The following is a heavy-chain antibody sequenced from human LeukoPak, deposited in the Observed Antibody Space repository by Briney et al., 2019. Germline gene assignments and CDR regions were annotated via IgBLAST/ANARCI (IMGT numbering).Heavy chain of an antibody. D-gene: IGHD5-24*01. CDR1: GFTFSSYA. CDR3: AKVRRDGYNFDY. Sequence: GGSLRLSCAASGFTFSSYAMSWVRQAPGKGLEWVSAISGSGGSTYYADSVKGRFAISRDNSKNTLYLQMNSLRAEDTAVYYCAKVRRDGYNFDYWGQGTPVTVSS. CDR2: ISGSGGST. V-gene: IGHV3-23*01. J-gene: IGHJ4*02.